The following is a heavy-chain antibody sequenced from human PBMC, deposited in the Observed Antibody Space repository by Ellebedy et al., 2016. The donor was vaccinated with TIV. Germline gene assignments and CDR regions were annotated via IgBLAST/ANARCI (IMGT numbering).Heavy chain of an antibody. CDR1: GYTFTSYG. V-gene: IGHV1-18*01. J-gene: IGHJ4*02. D-gene: IGHD5-12*01. CDR2: ISAYSGNT. CDR3: ARDMVQGIVATYLWFDY. Sequence: ASVKVSCKASGYTFTSYGISWVRQPPGQGLEWMGWISAYSGNTNYARKLQGRVTMTTDTSTNTAYMDLRSLRADDTAVYYCARDMVQGIVATYLWFDYWGQGTLVTVSS.